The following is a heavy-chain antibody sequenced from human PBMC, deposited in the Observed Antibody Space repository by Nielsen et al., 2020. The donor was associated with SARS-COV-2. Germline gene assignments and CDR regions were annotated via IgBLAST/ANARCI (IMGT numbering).Heavy chain of an antibody. J-gene: IGHJ6*02. Sequence: WVRQAPGQGLEWMGRINPNSGGTNFAPKFQGRVTLTRDTSISTAYMEVTSLRSDDTAVYFCARRDWSSGDDYYYYGMDIWGQGTTVTVSS. CDR2: INPNSGGT. V-gene: IGHV1-2*06. CDR3: ARRDWSSGDDYYYYGMDI. D-gene: IGHD6-19*01.